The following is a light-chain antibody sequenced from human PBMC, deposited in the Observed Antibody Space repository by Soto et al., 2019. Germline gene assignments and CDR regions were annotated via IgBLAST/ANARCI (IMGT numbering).Light chain of an antibody. V-gene: IGKV3-15*01. CDR1: QNISDY. J-gene: IGKJ2*01. Sequence: EIVLTQSPATLSVSPGERATLSCRASQNISDYLAWYQQKPGQTPRLLIYGASTRATGVPPRFSGSRSGTEFTLTISSLQSEDFAVYYCQQYYNWPPYTFGQGTKVDIK. CDR2: GAS. CDR3: QQYYNWPPYT.